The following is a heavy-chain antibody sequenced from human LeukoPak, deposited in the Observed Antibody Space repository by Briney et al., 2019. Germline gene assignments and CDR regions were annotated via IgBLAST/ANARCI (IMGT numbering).Heavy chain of an antibody. CDR1: GFTFSSNG. J-gene: IGHJ4*02. V-gene: IGHV3-30*02. Sequence: GGSLRPSCAASGFTFSSNGMHWVRQAPGKGLEWVAFIRYDGNNQYYADSVKGRFTISRDNSKNTLYLQMNSLRAEDTAVYYCTKEEQQLWFFDYWGQGTLVTVSS. CDR3: TKEEQQLWFFDY. D-gene: IGHD5-18*01. CDR2: IRYDGNNQ.